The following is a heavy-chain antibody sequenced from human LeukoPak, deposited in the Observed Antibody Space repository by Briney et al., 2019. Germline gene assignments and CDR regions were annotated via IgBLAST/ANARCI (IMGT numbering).Heavy chain of an antibody. V-gene: IGHV3-20*04. D-gene: IGHD3-16*01. Sequence: PGGSLRLSCEASGFNFDDYGMSWVRQAPGKGLEWVSGINRNGDSTAYADSVKGRFTISRDNGKKSLYLQTNSLRAEDTALYYCAREGRWSNFDYVWGSYRGALDIWGQGTMVTVSS. J-gene: IGHJ3*02. CDR1: GFNFDDYG. CDR2: INRNGDST. CDR3: AREGRWSNFDYVWGSYRGALDI.